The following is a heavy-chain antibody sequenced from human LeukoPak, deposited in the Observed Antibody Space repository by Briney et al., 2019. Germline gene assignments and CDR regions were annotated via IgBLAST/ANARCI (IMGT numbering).Heavy chain of an antibody. J-gene: IGHJ5*02. CDR3: ARGPPGRVYESSKRGLFDP. CDR2: INPSGGST. CDR1: GYTFITYY. D-gene: IGHD6-13*01. V-gene: IGHV1-46*01. Sequence: ASVKVSCKASGYTFITYYIHWVRQAPGQGLEWMGIINPSGGSTNYAQKFQGRVTMTRDTSTSTVFMELSSLRSEDTAVYFCARGPPGRVYESSKRGLFDPWGQGTLVTVSS.